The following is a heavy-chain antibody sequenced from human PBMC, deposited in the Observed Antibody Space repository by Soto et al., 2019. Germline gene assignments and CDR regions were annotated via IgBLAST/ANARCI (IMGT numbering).Heavy chain of an antibody. CDR2: VSHDGRNT. Sequence: VQLVESGGGVVQPGRSLRLSCAASGFTFSDYAMHWVRQAPGKGLEWVAVVSHDGRNTHYADSVKGRFTISRDSSKNKVSLELPSLRAEDTAVYYCGKGGRQWLVTSDFNYWGQGAMVTLSS. J-gene: IGHJ4*02. CDR3: GKGGRQWLVTSDFNY. V-gene: IGHV3-30*18. CDR1: GFTFSDYA. D-gene: IGHD6-19*01.